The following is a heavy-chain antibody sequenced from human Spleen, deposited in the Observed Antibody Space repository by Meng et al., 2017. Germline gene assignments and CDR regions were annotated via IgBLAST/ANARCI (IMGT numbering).Heavy chain of an antibody. Sequence: QLQLQESGSGLVKPSQTLSLTCAVSGGSISSGGYYWSWIRQPPGKGLEWIGEINHSGSTNYNPSLKSRVTISVDTSKNQFSLKLSSVTAADTAVYYCARGRFVQRLFDYWGQGTLVTVSS. CDR2: INHSGST. J-gene: IGHJ4*02. D-gene: IGHD6-25*01. CDR1: GGSISSGGYY. V-gene: IGHV4-30-2*01. CDR3: ARGRFVQRLFDY.